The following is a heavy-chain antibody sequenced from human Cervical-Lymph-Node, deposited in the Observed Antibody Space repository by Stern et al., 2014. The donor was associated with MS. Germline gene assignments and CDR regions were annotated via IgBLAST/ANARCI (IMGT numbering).Heavy chain of an antibody. CDR3: ATTFR. Sequence: QVQLVESGAEVKKPGSSVKVSCKASGGTFSSGVISWVRQAPGQGLDWMGGIIPTFGTTNYAQKFQGRVKITADESMSTAYMELSSLRSEDTALYYCATTFRWGQGTLITVSS. J-gene: IGHJ4*02. CDR1: GGTFSSGV. D-gene: IGHD3-16*01. V-gene: IGHV1-69*01. CDR2: IIPTFGTT.